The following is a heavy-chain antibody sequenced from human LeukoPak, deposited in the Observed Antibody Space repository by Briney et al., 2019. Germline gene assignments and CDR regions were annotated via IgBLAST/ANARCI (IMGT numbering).Heavy chain of an antibody. CDR3: GRHPLVFGPNGTLDY. Sequence: PSETLSLTCTVSGGSISIDYWSWIRQPPGKGLEWIGYIYYGGSTNYNPSLKSRVTISVDTSQNQFSLKLSSVTAAETAVYYCGRHPLVFGPNGTLDYWGQGTLVTVSS. D-gene: IGHD2-8*01. CDR1: GGSISIDY. V-gene: IGHV4-59*08. CDR2: IYYGGST. J-gene: IGHJ4*02.